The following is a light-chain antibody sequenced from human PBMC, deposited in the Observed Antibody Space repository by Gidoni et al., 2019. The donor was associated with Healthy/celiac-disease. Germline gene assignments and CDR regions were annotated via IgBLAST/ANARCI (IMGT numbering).Light chain of an antibody. Sequence: EIVMTQSPATLSVSPGERATLSCRASQSVSSNLAWYQPKPGQAPRLLSYGASTRATGIPARFSGSGSGTEFTLTISSLQSEDFAVYYCQQYNNWPQAFGQGNKLEIK. CDR2: GAS. CDR3: QQYNNWPQA. CDR1: QSVSSN. J-gene: IGKJ2*01. V-gene: IGKV3-15*01.